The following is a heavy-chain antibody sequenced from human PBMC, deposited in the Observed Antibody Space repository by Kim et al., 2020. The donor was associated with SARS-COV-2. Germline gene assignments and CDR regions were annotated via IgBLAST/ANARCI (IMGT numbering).Heavy chain of an antibody. CDR2: ISSSSSDI. J-gene: IGHJ4*02. Sequence: LSLTCAASGFPFGSYTMAWVRQAPGRGLEWVSTISSSSSDIYYSDSLRGRFTVSRDNAQNSLHLQMHSLRVDDTAVYYCARGLVGTTAGDFAYWGQGVMVTVSS. V-gene: IGHV3-21*04. CDR3: ARGLVGTTAGDFAY. D-gene: IGHD4-4*01. CDR1: GFPFGSYT.